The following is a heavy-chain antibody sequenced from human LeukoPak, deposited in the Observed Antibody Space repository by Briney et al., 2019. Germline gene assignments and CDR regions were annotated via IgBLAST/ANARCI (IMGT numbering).Heavy chain of an antibody. V-gene: IGHV4-34*01. CDR3: ARGLGYNNRGAVSY. CDR1: GGSLSGYY. D-gene: IGHD5-24*01. CDR2: INHSGST. Sequence: SETLSLTCAVYGGSLSGYYWSWIRQPPGKGLEWIGEINHSGSTNYNPSLKSRVTISVDTSKNQFALKLSSVTAADTAVYYCARGLGYNNRGAVSYWGQGTLVTVSS. J-gene: IGHJ4*02.